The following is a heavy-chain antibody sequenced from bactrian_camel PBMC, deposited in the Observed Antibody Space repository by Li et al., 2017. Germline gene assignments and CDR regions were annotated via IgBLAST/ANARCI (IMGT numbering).Heavy chain of an antibody. V-gene: IGHV3S55*01. CDR2: YDSLGNI. Sequence: HVQLVESGGGSVQAGGSLRLSCTASASTSWSYSMAWFRQAPGKERERVAQYDSLGNIDYANSVNGRFTISKVNAKSTLYLQMNSLKPEDTAMYYCAALGWVPYAVGCTIATMMSASYYWGQGTQVTVS. CDR1: ASTSWSYS. D-gene: IGHD4*01. CDR3: AALGWVPYAVGCTIATMMSASYY. J-gene: IGHJ4*01.